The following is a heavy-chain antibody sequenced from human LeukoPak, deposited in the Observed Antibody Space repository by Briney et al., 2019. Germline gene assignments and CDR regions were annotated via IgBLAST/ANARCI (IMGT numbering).Heavy chain of an antibody. J-gene: IGHJ4*02. Sequence: GGSLRLSCAASGFTFSRYSMNWVRQAPGKGLEWVSYISTGSNTIYYADSVKGRFTISRDNSQNTLYLQMNSLRAEDTAVYYCVKHLKVDGAGRSGAFDYWGQGTLVTVSS. CDR2: ISTGSNTI. D-gene: IGHD3-10*01. CDR3: VKHLKVDGAGRSGAFDY. V-gene: IGHV3-48*01. CDR1: GFTFSRYS.